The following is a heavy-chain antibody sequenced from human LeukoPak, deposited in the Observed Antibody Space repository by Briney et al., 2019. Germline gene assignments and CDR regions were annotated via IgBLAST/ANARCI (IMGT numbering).Heavy chain of an antibody. CDR2: IYPGDSDT. D-gene: IGHD6-13*01. CDR1: GYSFTNYW. Sequence: GESLKISCRGSGYSFTNYWIGWVRQMPGKGLELMGIIYPGDSDTRYSPSFQGQATISADKSISTAYLQWSSLKASDTAIYYCARHPYSSSWLIDYWGQGTLVTVSS. V-gene: IGHV5-51*01. CDR3: ARHPYSSSWLIDY. J-gene: IGHJ4*02.